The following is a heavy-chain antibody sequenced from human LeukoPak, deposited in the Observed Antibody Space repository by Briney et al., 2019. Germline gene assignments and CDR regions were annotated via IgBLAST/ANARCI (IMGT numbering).Heavy chain of an antibody. D-gene: IGHD3-3*01. J-gene: IGHJ6*02. Sequence: GASVKVSCKASGGTFSSYAISWVRQAPGQGLEWMGGIIPIFGTANYAQKFQGRVTITADESTSTAYMELSSLRSEDTAVYYCARNPSTYDFWSGYYTGYYYYGMDVWGQGTTVTVSS. CDR2: IIPIFGTA. CDR1: GGTFSSYA. CDR3: ARNPSTYDFWSGYYTGYYYYGMDV. V-gene: IGHV1-69*13.